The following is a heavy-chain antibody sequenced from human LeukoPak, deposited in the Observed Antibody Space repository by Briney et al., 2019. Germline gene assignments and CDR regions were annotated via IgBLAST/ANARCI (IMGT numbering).Heavy chain of an antibody. CDR3: ARIVGAEPNWFDP. D-gene: IGHD1-26*01. CDR2: ISYDGSNK. Sequence: GRSLRLSCAASGFTFSSYAMHWVRQAPGKGLEWVAVISYDGSNKYYADSVKGRFTISRDNAKNSLYLQMNSLRAEDTAVYYCARIVGAEPNWFDPWGQGTLVTVSS. CDR1: GFTFSSYA. V-gene: IGHV3-30*04. J-gene: IGHJ5*02.